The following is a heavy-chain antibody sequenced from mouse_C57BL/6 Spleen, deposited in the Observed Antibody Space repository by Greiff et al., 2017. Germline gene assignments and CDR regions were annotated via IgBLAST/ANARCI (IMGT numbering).Heavy chain of an antibody. CDR2: IYPGDGDT. J-gene: IGHJ4*01. CDR3: ARNGWSFYAMDY. Sequence: QVQLKQSGPELVKPGASVKISCKASGYAFSSSWMNWVKQRPGKGLEWIGRIYPGDGDTNYNGKFKGKATLTADKSSSTAYMQRSSLTSEDSAVYFCARNGWSFYAMDYWGQGTSVTVSS. D-gene: IGHD2-3*01. V-gene: IGHV1-82*01. CDR1: GYAFSSSW.